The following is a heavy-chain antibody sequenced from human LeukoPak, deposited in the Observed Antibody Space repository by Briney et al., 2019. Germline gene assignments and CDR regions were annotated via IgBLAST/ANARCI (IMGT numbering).Heavy chain of an antibody. CDR2: IYYSGST. CDR1: GGSISSYY. J-gene: IGHJ4*02. V-gene: IGHV4-59*08. CDR3: ARHRATVTKTLDY. Sequence: SETLSLTCTVSGGSISSYYWSWIRQPPGKGPEWIGYIYYSGSTNYNPSLKSRVTISVDTSKNQLSLKLSSVTAADTAVYYCARHRATVTKTLDYWGQGTLVTV. D-gene: IGHD4-17*01.